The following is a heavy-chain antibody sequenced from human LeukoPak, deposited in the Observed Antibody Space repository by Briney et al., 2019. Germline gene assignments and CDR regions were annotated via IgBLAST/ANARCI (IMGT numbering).Heavy chain of an antibody. CDR3: ARSGALSGCSGGSCYDY. CDR1: GFTVSSNY. Sequence: PGGSLRLSCAASGFTVSSNYMSWVRQAPGKGLEWVSVIYSGGSTYYADSVKGRFTISRDNSKNTLYLQMNSLRAEDTAVYYCARSGALSGCSGGSCYDYWGQGTLVTVSS. J-gene: IGHJ4*02. D-gene: IGHD2-15*01. CDR2: IYSGGST. V-gene: IGHV3-53*01.